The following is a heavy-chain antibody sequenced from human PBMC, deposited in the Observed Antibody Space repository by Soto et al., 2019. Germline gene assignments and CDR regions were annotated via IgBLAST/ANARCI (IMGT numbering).Heavy chain of an antibody. V-gene: IGHV1-69*04. CDR3: ANGHDDYFYYGMDV. CDR1: GGTLSNFA. Sequence: QVQLVQSGSEVKKPGSSVKVSCKASGGTLSNFAISWVRQAPGQGLEWVGTFIPIVGMAKYGQNFQGRVTISADQSTNTLFMELRSLSYEDTAMSYCANGHDDYFYYGMDVWGQGTTVTVSS. J-gene: IGHJ6*02. CDR2: FIPIVGMA. D-gene: IGHD1-1*01.